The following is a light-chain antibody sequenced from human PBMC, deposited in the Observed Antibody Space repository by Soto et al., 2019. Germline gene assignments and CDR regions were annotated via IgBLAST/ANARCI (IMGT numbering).Light chain of an antibody. CDR3: QPRSXWPRT. Sequence: EIVLTQSPATLSLSPGERATLSCRASQSISSYLAWYQQKSGQAPRLLIYDASNRATGIPARFSGSGSGTDFTLTISSLEPEDFAVDYCQPRSXWPRTFGQGTNVDIK. CDR2: DAS. CDR1: QSISSY. J-gene: IGKJ1*01. V-gene: IGKV3-11*01.